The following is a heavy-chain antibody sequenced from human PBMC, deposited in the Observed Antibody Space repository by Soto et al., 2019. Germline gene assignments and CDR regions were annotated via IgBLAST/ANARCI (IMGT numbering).Heavy chain of an antibody. Sequence: EVQQVESGGGLVKPGGSLRLSCAASGITFSSYIMNWVRQAPGKGLEWVSSISSSSNSIYYADSMQGRFTISRDNAKNSLYLQMNSLRAEDTAIYYCARSKTLDYWGQGILVTVSS. CDR2: ISSSSNSI. V-gene: IGHV3-21*01. CDR1: GITFSSYI. CDR3: ARSKTLDY. J-gene: IGHJ4*02.